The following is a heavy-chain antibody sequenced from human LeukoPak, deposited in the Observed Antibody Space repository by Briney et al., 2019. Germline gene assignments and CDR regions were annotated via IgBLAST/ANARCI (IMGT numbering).Heavy chain of an antibody. CDR3: VRESGGYYNDYFDL. Sequence: GGSLRLSCAASGFTFSTSAMHWVRQAPGKGLEYVSAISIIGGYTYYANSVKGRFTISRDNSNNTLYLEMGSLRAEDMAVYYCVRESGGYYNDYFDLWGRGTLVTVSS. D-gene: IGHD3-22*01. J-gene: IGHJ2*01. CDR2: ISIIGGYT. V-gene: IGHV3-64*01. CDR1: GFTFSTSA.